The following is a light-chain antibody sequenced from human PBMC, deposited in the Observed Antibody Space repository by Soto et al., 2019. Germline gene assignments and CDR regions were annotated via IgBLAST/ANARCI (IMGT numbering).Light chain of an antibody. Sequence: DIQMTQSPSSLSASVGDRVTITCRASQSISSYLNWYQQKPGKAPKLLIYAASSLQSGVPSRFSGSGSGTDFTLTISSLQPEDFATYYCQQSYSTPPQFGPGTKVDI. V-gene: IGKV1-39*01. CDR1: QSISSY. J-gene: IGKJ3*01. CDR3: QQSYSTPPQ. CDR2: AAS.